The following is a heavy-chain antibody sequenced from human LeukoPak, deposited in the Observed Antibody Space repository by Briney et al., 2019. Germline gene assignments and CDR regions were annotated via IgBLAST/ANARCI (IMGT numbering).Heavy chain of an antibody. Sequence: TGGSLRLSCAASGFTFDDYIMHWVRQAPGKGLECVSLVSWDGDTTYYADSVKGRFTISRDNSKNSLYLQMNSLRTEDTALYYCAKARGLIGGAFDIWGQGTMVTVSS. CDR3: AKARGLIGGAFDI. D-gene: IGHD3-22*01. CDR2: VSWDGDTT. J-gene: IGHJ3*02. V-gene: IGHV3-43*01. CDR1: GFTFDDYI.